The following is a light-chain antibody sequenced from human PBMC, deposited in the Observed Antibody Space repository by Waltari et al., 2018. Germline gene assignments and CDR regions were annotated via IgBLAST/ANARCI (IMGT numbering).Light chain of an antibody. CDR2: AAS. CDR3: QQYYSTPPAT. V-gene: IGKV1-NL1*01. Sequence: DIQMTQSPSSLSASVGDRVTIPCRASQGISNSLAWYQQKPGKAPKLLLYAASRLESGVPSRFSGSGSGTDYTLTISSLQPEDFATYYCQQYYSTPPATFGQGTKLEIK. CDR1: QGISNS. J-gene: IGKJ2*01.